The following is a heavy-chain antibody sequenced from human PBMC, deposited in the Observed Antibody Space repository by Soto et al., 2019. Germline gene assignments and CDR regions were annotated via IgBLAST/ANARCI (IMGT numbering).Heavy chain of an antibody. CDR2: VYRTGRT. D-gene: IGHD3-3*01. Sequence: PSDTLSLTCTVSGGSFKSGSYSWSWIRQPPGKGLEWIGYVYRTGRTSYNPSLKSRVSISMDTSKNQFSLNLDSVTAADTAVYFCARDFAYFDSWGQGTLVTV. V-gene: IGHV4-61*01. CDR1: GGSFKSGSYS. CDR3: ARDFAYFDS. J-gene: IGHJ4*02.